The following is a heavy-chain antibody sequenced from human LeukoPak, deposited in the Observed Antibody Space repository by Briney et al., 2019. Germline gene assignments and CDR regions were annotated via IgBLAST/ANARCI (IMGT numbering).Heavy chain of an antibody. Sequence: GGSLRLSCAASGFTVSSYAMSWVRQAPGKGLEWVSAISGSGGSTYYADSVKGRFTISRDNSKNTLYLQMNSLRAEDTAVYYCAKADYDSSGYYYAYWGQGTLVTVSS. CDR1: GFTVSSYA. J-gene: IGHJ4*02. V-gene: IGHV3-23*01. CDR3: AKADYDSSGYYYAY. D-gene: IGHD3-22*01. CDR2: ISGSGGST.